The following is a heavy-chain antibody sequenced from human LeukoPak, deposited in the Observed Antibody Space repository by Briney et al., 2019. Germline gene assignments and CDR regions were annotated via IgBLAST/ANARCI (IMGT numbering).Heavy chain of an antibody. CDR1: GGTFSSYA. CDR3: ARVTGGRYCSTTSCYMRGWFDP. D-gene: IGHD2-2*02. J-gene: IGHJ5*02. V-gene: IGHV1-69*13. CDR2: IILVFGTS. Sequence: SVKVSCKASGGTFSSYAINWVRQAPGQGLEWMGGIILVFGTSNYAQKFQGRVTITADESTRTAYMELSSLRSEDTAVYYCARVTGGRYCSTTSCYMRGWFDPWGQGTLVTVSS.